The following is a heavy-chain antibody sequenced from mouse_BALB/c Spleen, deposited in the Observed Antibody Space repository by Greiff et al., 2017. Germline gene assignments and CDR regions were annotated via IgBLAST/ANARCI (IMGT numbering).Heavy chain of an antibody. Sequence: EVKVVESGGGLVKPGGSLKLSCAASGFTFSSYAMSWVRQTPEKRLEWVASISSGGSTYYPDSVKGRFTISRDNARNILYLQMSSLRSEDTAMYYCARESLSRQLGLDYWGQGTTLTVSS. CDR2: ISSGGST. D-gene: IGHD4-1*02. CDR3: ARESLSRQLGLDY. J-gene: IGHJ2*01. CDR1: GFTFSSYA. V-gene: IGHV5-6-5*01.